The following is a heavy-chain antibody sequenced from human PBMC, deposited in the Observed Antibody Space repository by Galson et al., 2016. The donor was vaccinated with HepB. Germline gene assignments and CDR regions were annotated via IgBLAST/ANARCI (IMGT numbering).Heavy chain of an antibody. J-gene: IGHJ4*02. CDR2: IFPVFGTT. D-gene: IGHD4-11*01. Sequence: SCKASGGTFNSHGFSWVRQAPGQGLEYMGQIFPVFGTTNYPQKFQGRVTLTADESTRTASLELSSLRSEDTAVYYCAAMTTLTGGFDFWGQGTLVIVPS. CDR3: AAMTTLTGGFDF. CDR1: GGTFNSHG. V-gene: IGHV1-69*01.